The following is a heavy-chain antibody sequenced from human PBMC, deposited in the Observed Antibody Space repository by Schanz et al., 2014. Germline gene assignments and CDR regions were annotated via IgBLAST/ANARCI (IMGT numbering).Heavy chain of an antibody. J-gene: IGHJ4*02. CDR1: GGTFSSYT. CDR2: ISPLLGVA. D-gene: IGHD2-15*01. Sequence: QVQLVQFGAEVKKPGSSVKVSCKASGGTFSSYTITWVRQAPGQGPQWMGRISPLLGVANYAQEFQGRLTITADTSTSTAYMELSSLRSEDTAVYYCATCSGGTCHAKPVLDNWGQGTLVTVSS. CDR3: ATCSGGTCHAKPVLDN. V-gene: IGHV1-69*02.